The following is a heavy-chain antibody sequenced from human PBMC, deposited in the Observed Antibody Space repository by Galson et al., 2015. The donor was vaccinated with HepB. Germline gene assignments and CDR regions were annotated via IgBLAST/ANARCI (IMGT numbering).Heavy chain of an antibody. CDR1: GFTFSSYA. CDR2: ISYDGSNK. CDR3: ARDRVWAAAYYGMDV. D-gene: IGHD6-13*01. J-gene: IGHJ6*02. Sequence: SLRLSCAASGFTFSSYAMHWVRQAPGKGLEWVAVISYDGSNKYYADSVKGRFTISRDNSKNTLYLQMNSLRAEDTAVYYCARDRVWAAAYYGMDVWGQGTTVTVSS. V-gene: IGHV3-30-3*01.